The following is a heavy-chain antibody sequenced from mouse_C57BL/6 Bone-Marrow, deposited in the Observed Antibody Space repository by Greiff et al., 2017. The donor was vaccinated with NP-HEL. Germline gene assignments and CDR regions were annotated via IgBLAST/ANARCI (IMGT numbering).Heavy chain of an antibody. V-gene: IGHV1-62-2*01. CDR2: FYPGSGSI. Sequence: QVQLKQSGAELVKPGASVKLSCKASGYTFTEYTIHWVKQRSGQGLEWIGWFYPGSGSIKYNEKFKDKATLTADKSSSTVYMELSRLTSEDSAVYFCARHGASSGYLYYYAMDYWGQGTSVTVSS. D-gene: IGHD3-2*02. CDR3: ARHGASSGYLYYYAMDY. J-gene: IGHJ4*01. CDR1: GYTFTEYT.